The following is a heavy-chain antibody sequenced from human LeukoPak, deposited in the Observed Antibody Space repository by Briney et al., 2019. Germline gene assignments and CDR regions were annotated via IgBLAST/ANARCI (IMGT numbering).Heavy chain of an antibody. D-gene: IGHD6-19*01. CDR2: ISYDGSNK. CDR3: ARVALPQWLVREFDS. V-gene: IGHV3-30*04. J-gene: IGHJ4*02. CDR1: GFTFSTYT. Sequence: GRSLRLSCAASGFTFSTYTMHWVRQAPGKGLEWVAVISYDGSNKYYADSVKGRFTISRDNSKNTLYLQMNSLRAEDTAVYYCARVALPQWLVREFDSWGQGTLVTVS.